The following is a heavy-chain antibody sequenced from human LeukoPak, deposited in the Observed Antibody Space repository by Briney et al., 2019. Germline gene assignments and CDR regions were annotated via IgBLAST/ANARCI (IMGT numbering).Heavy chain of an antibody. CDR1: GYTCTTYA. CDR2: INAGNGNT. D-gene: IGHD3-16*01. Sequence: ASVKVSCKASGYTCTTYAMHWVRHAPGQRLEWMGWINAGNGNTKYSQKFQGRVTITRDTSASTAYMELSSLRSEDTAVYYCARDRLPLWGTPDYWGQRTLVTVSS. J-gene: IGHJ4*02. CDR3: ARDRLPLWGTPDY. V-gene: IGHV1-3*01.